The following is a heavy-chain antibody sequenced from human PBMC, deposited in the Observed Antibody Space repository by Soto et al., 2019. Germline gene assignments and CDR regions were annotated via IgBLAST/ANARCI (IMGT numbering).Heavy chain of an antibody. J-gene: IGHJ4*02. CDR1: GYTFTSYG. CDR3: ARTVRYFDWLSKSLSFDY. D-gene: IGHD3-9*01. V-gene: IGHV1-18*01. Sequence: ASVKVSCKASGYTFTSYGISWVRQAPGQGLEWMGWISAYNGNTDYAQKLQGRVTMTTDTSTSTAYMELRSLRSDDTAVYYCARTVRYFDWLSKSLSFDYWGQGTLVTVSS. CDR2: ISAYNGNT.